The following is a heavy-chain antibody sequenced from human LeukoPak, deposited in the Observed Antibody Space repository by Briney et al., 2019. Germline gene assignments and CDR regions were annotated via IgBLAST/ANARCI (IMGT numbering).Heavy chain of an antibody. CDR2: IEQDGSAK. J-gene: IGHJ4*02. CDR1: GFTLSSYW. V-gene: IGHV3-7*01. Sequence: PGGSLRLSCAASGFTLSSYWMSWVRQAPGKGLEWVANIEQDGSAKDYVDSVKGRFTISRENAKNSLYLQMNSLRVDDTAIYYCARVYQSTSGRAIDYWGQGTLVTVSS. D-gene: IGHD2-2*01. CDR3: ARVYQSTSGRAIDY.